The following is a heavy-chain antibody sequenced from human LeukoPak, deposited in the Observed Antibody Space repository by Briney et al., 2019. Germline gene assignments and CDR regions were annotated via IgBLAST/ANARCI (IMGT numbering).Heavy chain of an antibody. D-gene: IGHD2-15*01. Sequence: SETLSLTCTVSGGPISSGGYYWSWIRQHPGKGLEWIGYIYYSGSTYYNPPLKSRVTISVDTSKNQFSLKLSSVTAADTAVYYCARDDCSGGSCYSDYWGQGTLVTVSS. CDR1: GGPISSGGYY. V-gene: IGHV4-31*03. CDR3: ARDDCSGGSCYSDY. J-gene: IGHJ4*02. CDR2: IYYSGST.